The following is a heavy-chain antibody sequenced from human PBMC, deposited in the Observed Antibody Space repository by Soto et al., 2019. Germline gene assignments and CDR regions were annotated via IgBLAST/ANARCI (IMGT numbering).Heavy chain of an antibody. CDR3: ARERVSWFGDLLPLGLDV. CDR2: AHHGGT. J-gene: IGHJ6*02. D-gene: IGHD3-10*01. CDR1: GDSINSSHS. V-gene: IGHV4-4*02. Sequence: SETLSLTCAISGDSINSSHSWTWVRQPPGKGLEWIGEAHHGGTNSNPSLKTRVTILLDKSKNQFSLKLNSVTAADTAIYYCARERVSWFGDLLPLGLDVWGPGTMVTVSS.